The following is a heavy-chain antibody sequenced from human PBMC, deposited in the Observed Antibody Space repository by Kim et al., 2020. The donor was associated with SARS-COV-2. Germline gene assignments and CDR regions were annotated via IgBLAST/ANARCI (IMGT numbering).Heavy chain of an antibody. V-gene: IGHV3-7*01. CDR2: IKQDGSVK. D-gene: IGHD1-1*01. Sequence: GGSLRLSCAGSGFTFSSNWMTWVRQAPGKRLEFVANIKQDGSVKNYVDSVKGRFTVSRDNARNSVYLQVNSLRVEDTAVYYCTREVYNGYFEYWGQGTLVTVSS. CDR1: GFTFSSNW. CDR3: TREVYNGYFEY. J-gene: IGHJ4*02.